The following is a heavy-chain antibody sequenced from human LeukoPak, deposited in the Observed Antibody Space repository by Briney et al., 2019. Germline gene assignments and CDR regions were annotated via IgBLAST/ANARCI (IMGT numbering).Heavy chain of an antibody. CDR3: AAGYSGSYYGY. CDR1: GFTFTSSA. D-gene: IGHD1-26*01. Sequence: TSVRVSCKASGFTFTSSAVQWVRQARGQRLEWIGWIVVGSGNTNYAQKFQERVTITRDMSTSTAYMELSSLRSEDTAVYYCAAGYSGSYYGYWGQGTLVTVSS. V-gene: IGHV1-58*01. CDR2: IVVGSGNT. J-gene: IGHJ4*02.